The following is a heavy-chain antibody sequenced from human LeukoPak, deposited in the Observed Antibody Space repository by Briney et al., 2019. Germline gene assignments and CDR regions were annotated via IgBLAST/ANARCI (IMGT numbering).Heavy chain of an antibody. Sequence: GRSLRLSCAASGFTFSSYGMHWVRQAPGKGLEWVAVIWYDGSNKYYADSVKGRFTISRDNSKNTLYLQMNSLRAEDTAVYYCASTYYDFWSGLVGRHYYYYGMDIWGQGTTVTVSS. V-gene: IGHV3-33*01. CDR1: GFTFSSYG. J-gene: IGHJ6*02. D-gene: IGHD3-3*01. CDR3: ASTYYDFWSGLVGRHYYYYGMDI. CDR2: IWYDGSNK.